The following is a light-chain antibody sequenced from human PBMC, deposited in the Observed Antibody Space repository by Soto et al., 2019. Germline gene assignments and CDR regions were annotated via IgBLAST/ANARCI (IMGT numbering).Light chain of an antibody. CDR3: SSYRSSSTPVL. Sequence: QSVLTQPASVSGSPGQSITISCTGTSSDLSFYNFVSWYQQNPGKAPKLLIFEVSNRPSGVSNRFSGSKSGNTASLTISGLQAEDDGDYYCSSYRSSSTPVLFGGGTKLTVL. J-gene: IGLJ2*01. V-gene: IGLV2-14*01. CDR1: SSDLSFYNF. CDR2: EVS.